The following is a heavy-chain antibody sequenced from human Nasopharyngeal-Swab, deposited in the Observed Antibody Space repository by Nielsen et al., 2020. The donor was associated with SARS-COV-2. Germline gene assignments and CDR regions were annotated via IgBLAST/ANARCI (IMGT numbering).Heavy chain of an antibody. V-gene: IGHV3-48*02. Sequence: GESLKISCAASGFSFATSSMNWVRQAPGKGPEWLSYISSSSGTVYYANSVKGRFTISRDNAKNSLFLQMNSLRDEDTAVYYCARDVSSYNNWFDPCGQGTLVTVSS. J-gene: IGHJ5*02. CDR3: ARDVSSYNNWFDP. CDR1: GFSFATSS. D-gene: IGHD3-16*02. CDR2: ISSSSGTV.